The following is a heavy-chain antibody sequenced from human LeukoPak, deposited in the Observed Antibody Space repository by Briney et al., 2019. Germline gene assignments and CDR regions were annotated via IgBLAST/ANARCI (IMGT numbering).Heavy chain of an antibody. CDR2: ISGSGGST. Sequence: GGSLRLSCAASGFTFSSYAMSWVRQAPGRGREWVSAISGSGGSTYYADGVKGRFTISRDNSKNPLYLQMNSLRAEDTAVYYCAKEVGDYIYYYYGMDVWGQGTTVTVSS. J-gene: IGHJ6*02. V-gene: IGHV3-23*01. D-gene: IGHD4-17*01. CDR3: AKEVGDYIYYYYGMDV. CDR1: GFTFSSYA.